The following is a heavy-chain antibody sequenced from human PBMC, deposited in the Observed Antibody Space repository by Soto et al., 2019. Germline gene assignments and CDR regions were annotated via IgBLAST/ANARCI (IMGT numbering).Heavy chain of an antibody. CDR3: ARDISFNFDY. CDR1: GYIFTSYY. Sequence: ASVKVSCKASGYIFTSYYFHWVRQAPGQGLEWMGIINPSGGSTNYAQKFQGRVTMTRDTSTSTVYMELSSLRSEDTAVYYCARDISFNFDYWGQGTLVTLSS. J-gene: IGHJ4*02. CDR2: INPSGGST. V-gene: IGHV1-46*01.